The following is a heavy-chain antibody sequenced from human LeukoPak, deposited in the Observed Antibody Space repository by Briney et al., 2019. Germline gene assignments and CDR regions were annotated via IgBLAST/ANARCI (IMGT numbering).Heavy chain of an antibody. CDR1: GYTLTELS. D-gene: IGHD2-15*01. CDR3: AMATLVVAGTGAQYYFDY. V-gene: IGHV1-24*01. CDR2: FDPEDGET. J-gene: IGHJ4*02. Sequence: ASVKVSFKVSGYTLTELSMHWVRQAPGKGLEWMGGFDPEDGETIYAQKFQGRVTMTEDTSTDTAYMELSSLRSEDTAVCYCAMATLVVAGTGAQYYFDYWGQGTLVTVSS.